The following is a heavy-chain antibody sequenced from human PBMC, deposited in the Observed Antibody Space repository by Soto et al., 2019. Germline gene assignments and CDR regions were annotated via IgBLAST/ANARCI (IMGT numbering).Heavy chain of an antibody. CDR2: INHSGST. V-gene: IGHV4-34*01. D-gene: IGHD5-18*01. J-gene: IGHJ5*02. CDR1: GGSFSGYY. CDR3: ARRRGYSYGSVDWFDP. Sequence: SETLSLTCAVYGGSFSGYYWSWIRQPPGKGLEWIGEINHSGSTNYNPSLKSRVTISVDTSKNQFSLKLSSVTAADTAVYYCARRRGYSYGSVDWFDPWGQGTLVTVSS.